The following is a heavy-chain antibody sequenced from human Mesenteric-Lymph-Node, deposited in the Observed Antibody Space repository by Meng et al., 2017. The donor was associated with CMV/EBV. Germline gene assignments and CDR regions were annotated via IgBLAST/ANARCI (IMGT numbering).Heavy chain of an antibody. CDR2: INTKTGNP. J-gene: IGHJ2*01. CDR3: ARVQADILTGYSIWYFDL. Sequence: TFTTYAINRVRQAPGQGPEWMGWINTKTGNPTYAQGFTGRIVLSLDTSVSTAYLQISSLKAEDTAVYYCARVQADILTGYSIWYFDLWGRGTLVTVSS. CDR1: TFTTYA. V-gene: IGHV7-4-1*02. D-gene: IGHD3-9*01.